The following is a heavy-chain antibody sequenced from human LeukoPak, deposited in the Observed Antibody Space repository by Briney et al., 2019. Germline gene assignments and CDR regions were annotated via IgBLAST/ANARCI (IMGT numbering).Heavy chain of an antibody. CDR1: GFTFSSYA. CDR2: ITTSGGNT. V-gene: IGHV3-23*01. J-gene: IGHJ4*02. D-gene: IGHD3-10*01. Sequence: GSLRLSCAASGFTFSSYAMSWVRQAPGKGVEWVSGITTSGGNTYYVDSVKGRFTISRDNSKNTLYLQLSSLRADDTAVYYCARASSRETFFDDWGQGTLVTVSS. CDR3: ARASSRETFFDD.